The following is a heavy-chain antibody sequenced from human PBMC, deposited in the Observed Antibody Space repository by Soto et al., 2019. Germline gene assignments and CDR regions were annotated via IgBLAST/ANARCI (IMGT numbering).Heavy chain of an antibody. Sequence: QITLKESGPTLVKPTQTLTLTCTFSGFSLSTSGVGVGWIRQPPGKALEWLALIYWDDDKRYSPSLKSRLTTTKDTSKNQVVLTMTNMDPVDTATYYCAHSGGDGYNVNWFDPWGQGTLVTVSS. CDR1: GFSLSTSGVG. V-gene: IGHV2-5*02. CDR2: IYWDDDK. J-gene: IGHJ5*02. D-gene: IGHD2-21*01. CDR3: AHSGGDGYNVNWFDP.